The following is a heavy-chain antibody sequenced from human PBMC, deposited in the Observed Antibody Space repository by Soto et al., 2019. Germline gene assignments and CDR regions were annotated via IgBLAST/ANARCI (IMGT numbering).Heavy chain of an antibody. CDR2: IRNAARSYST. J-gene: IGHJ5*02. V-gene: IGHV3-72*01. CDR3: ADLTWSGSYLP. D-gene: IGHD3-3*01. Sequence: EVQLVESGGALVQPGGSLRLSCVASGFTLSNHYMDWVRQAPGKGLEWIGLIRNAARSYSTEHAASVKGRFTISRDDSKNPLYLQMNSLRTEDTAVDYCADLTWSGSYLPWGQGTLVTVSS. CDR1: GFTLSNHY.